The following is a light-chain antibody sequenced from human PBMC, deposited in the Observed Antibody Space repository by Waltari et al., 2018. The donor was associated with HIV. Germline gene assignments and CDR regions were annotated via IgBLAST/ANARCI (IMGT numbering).Light chain of an antibody. Sequence: SAVTQPASVSGLPGQSITISCTGGDSDFGLYYFVSWYQQHPGRVPRLILYDVDSRAPGISDRFSGSRSGPTASLNISRLRAEDEADYYCASFTGDDTLLFGGGTKVTVL. CDR3: ASFTGDDTLL. J-gene: IGLJ3*02. V-gene: IGLV2-14*03. CDR2: DVD. CDR1: DSDFGLYYF.